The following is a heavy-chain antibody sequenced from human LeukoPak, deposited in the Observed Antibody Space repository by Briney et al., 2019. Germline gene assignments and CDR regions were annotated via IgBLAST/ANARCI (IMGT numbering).Heavy chain of an antibody. V-gene: IGHV1-18*01. J-gene: IGHJ4*02. Sequence: VASVKVSCKASGYTFTTYGISWVRQAPGQGLEWMGWINAYNGNTNYAQKLQGRVTMTTDTSTSTAYMELRSLRSDDTAVYYCARSDCNSTNCYKGFDSWGQGTLVTVSS. CDR3: ARSDCNSTNCYKGFDS. D-gene: IGHD2-2*02. CDR1: GYTFTTYG. CDR2: INAYNGNT.